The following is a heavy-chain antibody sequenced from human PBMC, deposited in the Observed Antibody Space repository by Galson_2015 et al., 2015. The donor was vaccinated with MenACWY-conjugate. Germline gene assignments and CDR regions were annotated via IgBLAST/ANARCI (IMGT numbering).Heavy chain of an antibody. J-gene: IGHJ4*02. CDR3: AKDRRVNSIYANMGAFDY. D-gene: IGHD1-26*01. CDR1: GFTFTNYA. Sequence: SLRLSCAVSGFTFTNYAVSWVRQAPGKGLEWVSSISGSGENTYYADSVKGRFTISRDNSKNTLYLQMNSLRAEDSAIYYCAKDRRVNSIYANMGAFDYWGQGSLVTVSS. CDR2: ISGSGENT. V-gene: IGHV3-23*01.